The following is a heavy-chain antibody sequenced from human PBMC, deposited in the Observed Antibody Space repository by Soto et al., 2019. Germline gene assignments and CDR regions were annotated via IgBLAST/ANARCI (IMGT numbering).Heavy chain of an antibody. Sequence: PGGSLRLSCAASGFTFSSYSMHWVRQAPGKGLEYVSAISSNGGSTYYANSVKGRFTISRDNSKNTLYLQVGSLRAEDMAVYYCARALGYAFDIWGQGTMVTVSS. CDR1: GFTFSSYS. J-gene: IGHJ3*02. V-gene: IGHV3-64*01. CDR3: ARALGYAFDI. CDR2: ISSNGGST. D-gene: IGHD7-27*01.